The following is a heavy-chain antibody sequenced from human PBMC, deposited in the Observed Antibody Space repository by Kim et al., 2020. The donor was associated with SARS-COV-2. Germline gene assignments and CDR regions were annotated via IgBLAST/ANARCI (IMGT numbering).Heavy chain of an antibody. Sequence: SETLSLTCAVYGGSFSGYYWSWIRQPPGKGLEWIGEINHSGSTNYNPSLKSRVTISVDTSKNPFSLKLSSVTAADTAVYYCARDGYSSGWFRARGYGMDVWGQGTTVTVSS. CDR2: INHSGST. CDR1: GGSFSGYY. D-gene: IGHD6-19*01. CDR3: ARDGYSSGWFRARGYGMDV. V-gene: IGHV4-34*01. J-gene: IGHJ6*02.